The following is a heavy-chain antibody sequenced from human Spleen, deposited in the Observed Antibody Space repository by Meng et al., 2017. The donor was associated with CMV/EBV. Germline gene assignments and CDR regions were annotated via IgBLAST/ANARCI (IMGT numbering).Heavy chain of an antibody. D-gene: IGHD2-2*02. V-gene: IGHV3-48*03. CDR1: GFTFSSYE. CDR3: AREVVPAAITPPPRSYNWFDP. CDR2: ISSSGSTI. J-gene: IGHJ5*02. Sequence: GGSLRLSCAASGFTFSSYEMNWVRQAPGKGLEWVSYISSSGSTIYYADSVKGRFTISRDNAKNSLYLQMNSLRAEDTAVYYCAREVVPAAITPPPRSYNWFDPWGQGTLVTVSS.